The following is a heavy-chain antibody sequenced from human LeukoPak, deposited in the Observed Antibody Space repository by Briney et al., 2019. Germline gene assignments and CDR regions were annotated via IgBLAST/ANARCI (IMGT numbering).Heavy chain of an antibody. CDR3: AKLDHYDSSGY. Sequence: PGGSLRLSCAASGFTFSDYYMSWIRRAPGKGLEWVSYISSSGSTIYYADSVKGRFTISRDDAKNSLYLQMNSLRAEDTAVYYCAKLDHYDSSGYWGKGTLVTVSS. CDR1: GFTFSDYY. V-gene: IGHV3-11*01. CDR2: ISSSGSTI. J-gene: IGHJ4*02. D-gene: IGHD3-22*01.